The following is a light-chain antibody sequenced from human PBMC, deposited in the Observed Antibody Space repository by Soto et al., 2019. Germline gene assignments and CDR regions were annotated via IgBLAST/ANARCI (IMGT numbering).Light chain of an antibody. Sequence: IVISQSPATVSVSQGERVTLSCRASQSVSNNLVWYQQKPGQAPRLLMYGSSIRATGIPARFSGSGSGTEFTLTISSLQSEDFAVYYCQQHNTLPPIPFGQGTLLEVK. CDR2: GSS. CDR1: QSVSNN. CDR3: QQHNTLPPIP. V-gene: IGKV3-15*01. J-gene: IGKJ5*01.